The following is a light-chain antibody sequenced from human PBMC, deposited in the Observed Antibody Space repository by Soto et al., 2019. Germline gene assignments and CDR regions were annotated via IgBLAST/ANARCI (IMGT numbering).Light chain of an antibody. V-gene: IGLV2-14*01. Sequence: QSVLTQPASVSGSPGQSITISCTGTSRDVGGYNYISWYQQHPGKAPKLMIYDVSWRPSGVSNRFSGSKSGNTASLTISGLQAEDEADYHCSSYTSSTAVLFGGGTKLTVL. CDR2: DVS. CDR3: SSYTSSTAVL. CDR1: SRDVGGYNY. J-gene: IGLJ3*02.